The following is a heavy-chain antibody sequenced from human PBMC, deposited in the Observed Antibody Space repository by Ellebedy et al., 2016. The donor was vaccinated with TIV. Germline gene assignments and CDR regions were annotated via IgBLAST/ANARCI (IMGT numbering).Heavy chain of an antibody. J-gene: IGHJ4*02. D-gene: IGHD2-2*01. V-gene: IGHV3-23*01. CDR3: AKGGIVPAALPDY. Sequence: GESLKISXAASGFTFSSYAMSWVRQAPGKGLEWVSAISGSGGSTYYADSVKGRFTISRDNAKNSLYLQMNSLRAEDTALYYCAKGGIVPAALPDYWGQGTLVTVSS. CDR1: GFTFSSYA. CDR2: ISGSGGST.